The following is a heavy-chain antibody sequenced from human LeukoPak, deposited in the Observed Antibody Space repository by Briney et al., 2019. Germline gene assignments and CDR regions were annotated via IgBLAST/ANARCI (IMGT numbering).Heavy chain of an antibody. CDR1: GFTFSTYA. Sequence: GGSLRLSCAASGFTFSTYAMSWVRQAPGKGLEWVSAISGSGGSRYYADSVKGRFTISRDNSKNTLYLQVNSLRAEDMAVYYCAKSPQTYDSSGYYGEYFQHWGQGTLVTVSS. CDR2: ISGSGGSR. J-gene: IGHJ1*01. V-gene: IGHV3-23*01. D-gene: IGHD3-22*01. CDR3: AKSPQTYDSSGYYGEYFQH.